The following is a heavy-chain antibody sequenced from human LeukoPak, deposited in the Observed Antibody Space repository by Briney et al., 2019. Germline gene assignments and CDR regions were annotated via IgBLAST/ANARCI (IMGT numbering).Heavy chain of an antibody. CDR3: ARRTYYDTLTGYKYWYFDL. CDR1: GGSISSYY. Sequence: SETLSLTCTVSGGSISSYYLSWVRQPPGKGLQWIGYINYSGNGDYNPSLQSRVTMSVDTSKNQFSLKLTSVTAADTAVYYCARRTYYDTLTGYKYWYFDLWGRGTLVTVSS. J-gene: IGHJ2*01. V-gene: IGHV4-59*01. CDR2: INYSGNG. D-gene: IGHD3-9*01.